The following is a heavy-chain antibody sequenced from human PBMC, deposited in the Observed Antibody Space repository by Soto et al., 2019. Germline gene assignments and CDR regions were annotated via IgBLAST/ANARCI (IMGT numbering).Heavy chain of an antibody. CDR1: GFTFSSYA. J-gene: IGHJ4*02. Sequence: GGSLRLSCAASGFTFSSYAMSWVRQAPGKGLEWVSAISGSGGSTYYADSVKGRFTISRDNSKNTLYLQMNSLRAEDTAVYYCAPPGPGGSGSYWVDYWGQGTLVTVSS. D-gene: IGHD3-10*01. V-gene: IGHV3-23*01. CDR2: ISGSGGST. CDR3: APPGPGGSGSYWVDY.